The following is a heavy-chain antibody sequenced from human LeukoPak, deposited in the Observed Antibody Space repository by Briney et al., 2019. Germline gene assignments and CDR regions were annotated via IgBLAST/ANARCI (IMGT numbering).Heavy chain of an antibody. CDR1: GYTFTSYG. CDR2: ISAYNGNT. CDR3: ARDSRVAHPGFFDI. Sequence: ASVKVSCKASGYTFTSYGISWVRQAPGQGLEWMGWISAYNGNTNYAQKLQGRVTMTTDTSTSTAYMELRGLRSDDTAVYYCARDSRVAHPGFFDIWGQGTMVTVSS. J-gene: IGHJ3*02. V-gene: IGHV1-18*01.